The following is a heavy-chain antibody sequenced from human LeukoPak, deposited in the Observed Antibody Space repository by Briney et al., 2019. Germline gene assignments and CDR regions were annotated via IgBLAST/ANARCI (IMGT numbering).Heavy chain of an antibody. CDR3: AKDQSIASMDV. J-gene: IGHJ6*02. CDR2: ISYDGSNK. CDR1: GFTFSSYG. Sequence: WGSLRLSCAASGFTFSSYGMHWVRQAPGKGLEWVAVISYDGSNKYYADSVKGRFTISRDNSKNTLYLQMNSLRAEDTAVYYCAKDQSIASMDVWGQGTTVTVSS. D-gene: IGHD6-6*01. V-gene: IGHV3-30*18.